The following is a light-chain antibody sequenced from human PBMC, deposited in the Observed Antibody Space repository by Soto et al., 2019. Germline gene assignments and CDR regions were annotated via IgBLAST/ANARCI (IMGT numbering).Light chain of an antibody. Sequence: EIVLTQSPGTLSLSPGERATLSCRASQSVSSSYLAWYQQKPDQAPRLLIYGASSRATGIPDRFSGSRSGTDFTLTISRLEPEDFAVYYCQQYGSSRTFGPGTKVEIK. V-gene: IGKV3-20*01. CDR2: GAS. CDR3: QQYGSSRT. J-gene: IGKJ1*01. CDR1: QSVSSSY.